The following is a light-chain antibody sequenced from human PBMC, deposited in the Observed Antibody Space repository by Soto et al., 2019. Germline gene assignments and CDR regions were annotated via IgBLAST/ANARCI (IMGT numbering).Light chain of an antibody. V-gene: IGKV4-1*01. CDR3: QQYYSTPWT. CDR1: QSVLYSSNNKNY. CDR2: WTS. J-gene: IGKJ1*01. Sequence: DIVMTQSPDLLAVSLGERATINCRSSQSVLYSSNNKNYLAWYQQKPGQPPKLLIYWTSTRESGVPDRFSGSGSGTEFTLTISSLQAEDVAVYYCQQYYSTPWTFGQGTKVEIK.